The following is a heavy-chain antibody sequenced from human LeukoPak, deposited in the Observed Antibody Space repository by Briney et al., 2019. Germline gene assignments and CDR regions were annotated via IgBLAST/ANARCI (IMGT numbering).Heavy chain of an antibody. J-gene: IGHJ2*01. Sequence: PGGSLRLSXAASGFTFSSYWMSWVRQAPGKGLEWVANIKQDGSEKYYVDSVKGRFTISRDNAKNSLYLQMNSLRAEDTAVYYCARILLYHGLWYFDLWGRGTLVTVSS. CDR3: ARILLYHGLWYFDL. CDR1: GFTFSSYW. D-gene: IGHD2/OR15-2a*01. CDR2: IKQDGSEK. V-gene: IGHV3-7*01.